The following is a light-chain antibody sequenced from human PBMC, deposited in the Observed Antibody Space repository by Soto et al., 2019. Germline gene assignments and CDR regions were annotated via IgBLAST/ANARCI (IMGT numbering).Light chain of an antibody. V-gene: IGLV2-14*01. CDR3: SSYTSSSTLLYV. J-gene: IGLJ1*01. CDR1: SSDVGGYNY. CDR2: DVS. Sequence: QSALTQPASVSGSPGQSITISCTGTSSDVGGYNYVSWYQQHPGKAPKLMIYDVSNRPSGVSNRFSGSKSGNTASLTISGLQAEYEDDYYCSSYTSSSTLLYVVGTGTKVTVL.